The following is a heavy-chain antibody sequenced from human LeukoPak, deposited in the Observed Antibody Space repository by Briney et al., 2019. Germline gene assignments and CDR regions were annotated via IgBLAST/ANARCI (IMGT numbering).Heavy chain of an antibody. D-gene: IGHD2-15*01. CDR2: VDYSGST. V-gene: IGHV4-59*01. CDR3: ARGEGYCSGGSCLDHFDY. CDR1: GGSMSSYY. Sequence: SEPLSLTCTVSGGSMSSYYWSWIRQPPGKGREWIGYVDYSGSTNYNPSLKSRVTISVDTSRNKFSLKARSVTAADTAVYYCARGEGYCSGGSCLDHFDYWGQGTLVTVYS. J-gene: IGHJ4*02.